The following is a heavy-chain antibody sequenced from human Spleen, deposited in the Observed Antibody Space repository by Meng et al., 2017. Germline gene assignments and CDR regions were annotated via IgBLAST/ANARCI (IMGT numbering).Heavy chain of an antibody. CDR3: ARDEDRSAAGYLFGDY. J-gene: IGHJ4*02. Sequence: SETLSLTCTVSGGSISSGTYYWSWLRQPAGKGLDWIGRDYTTTNTKYNPSLNSRITISVDTSKNQISLKLMAVTAADTAVYFCARDEDRSAAGYLFGDYWGQGTLVTVSS. CDR2: DYTTTNT. CDR1: GGSISSGTYY. D-gene: IGHD6-13*01. V-gene: IGHV4-61*02.